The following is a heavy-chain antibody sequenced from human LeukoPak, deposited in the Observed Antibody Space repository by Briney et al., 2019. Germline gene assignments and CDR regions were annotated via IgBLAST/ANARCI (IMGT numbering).Heavy chain of an antibody. V-gene: IGHV3-49*04. D-gene: IGHD3-22*01. CDR3: TRDHNEHYYDSSGYPYYFDY. Sequence: GGSLRLSCTASGFTFGDYAMSWVRQAPGKGLEWVGFIRSKAYGGTTEYAASVKGRFTISRDDSKSIAYLQMNSLKTEDTAVYYCTRDHNEHYYDSSGYPYYFDYWGQGTLVTVSS. CDR1: GFTFGDYA. J-gene: IGHJ4*02. CDR2: IRSKAYGGTT.